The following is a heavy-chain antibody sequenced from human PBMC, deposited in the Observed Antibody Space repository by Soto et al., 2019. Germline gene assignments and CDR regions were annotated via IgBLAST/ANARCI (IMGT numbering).Heavy chain of an antibody. D-gene: IGHD3-3*01. CDR2: INHSGST. J-gene: IGHJ4*02. Sequence: PXATLSLTCAVYGGSFSGYYWSWIRQPPGKGLEWIGEINHSGSTNYNPSLMSRVTISVDTSKNQFSLKLSSVTAADTAVYYCARGDGIKIFGVVIRKNFDYWGQGTLVTVSS. CDR3: ARGDGIKIFGVVIRKNFDY. CDR1: GGSFSGYY. V-gene: IGHV4-34*01.